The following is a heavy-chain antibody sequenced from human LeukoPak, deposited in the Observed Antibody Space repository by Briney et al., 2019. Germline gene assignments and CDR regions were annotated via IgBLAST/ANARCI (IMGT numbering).Heavy chain of an antibody. Sequence: PGGSLRLSCAASGFTFSSYAMSWVRQAPGKGLEWFSYISSSRSTIYYADSVKGRFTISRDNAKNSLYLQMNSLRAEDTAVYYCARDPSAWDDAFDIWGQGTMVTVSS. V-gene: IGHV3-48*01. CDR1: GFTFSSYA. CDR3: ARDPSAWDDAFDI. D-gene: IGHD1-26*01. J-gene: IGHJ3*02. CDR2: ISSSRSTI.